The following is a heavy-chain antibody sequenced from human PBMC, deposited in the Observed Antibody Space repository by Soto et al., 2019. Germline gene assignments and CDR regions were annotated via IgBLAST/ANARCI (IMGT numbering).Heavy chain of an antibody. Sequence: QVQLVESGGGVVKPGGSLRLSCAASGITFSDYYMSWIRQAPGKGLEWVSYISSSGHYTEYADSVRGRFTTSRDKARNSLYLQMNSLRVEDTAVYYCARELDGMDVWGQGNTVTVSS. V-gene: IGHV3-11*05. CDR3: ARELDGMDV. J-gene: IGHJ6*02. CDR2: ISSSGHYT. CDR1: GITFSDYY.